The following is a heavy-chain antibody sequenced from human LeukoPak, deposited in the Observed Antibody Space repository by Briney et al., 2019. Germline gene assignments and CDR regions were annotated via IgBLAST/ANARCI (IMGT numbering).Heavy chain of an antibody. CDR1: GFTFSSYA. D-gene: IGHD6-19*01. V-gene: IGHV3-30-3*01. CDR2: ISYDGSNK. Sequence: PGGSLRLSCAASGFTFSSYAMHWVRQAPGKGLEWVAVISYDGSNKHYADSVKGRFTISRDNSKNTLYLQMNSLRAEDTAVYYCARDLSRIAVARELDYWGQGTLVTVSS. CDR3: ARDLSRIAVARELDY. J-gene: IGHJ4*02.